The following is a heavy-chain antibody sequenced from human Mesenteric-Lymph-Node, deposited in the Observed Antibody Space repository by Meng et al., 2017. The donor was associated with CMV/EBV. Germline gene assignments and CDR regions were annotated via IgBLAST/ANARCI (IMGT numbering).Heavy chain of an antibody. CDR2: ISYDGSNK. J-gene: IGHJ4*02. CDR3: ARDVQVGAAGGHYFDY. Sequence: GGSLRLSCAASGFTFSSYAMHWVRQAPGKGLEWVAVISYDGSNKYYADSVKGRFTTSRDNAKNTVYLEMDSLRAEDTAVYYCARDVQVGAAGGHYFDYWGQGTLVTVSS. D-gene: IGHD2-15*01. CDR1: GFTFSSYA. V-gene: IGHV3-30*14.